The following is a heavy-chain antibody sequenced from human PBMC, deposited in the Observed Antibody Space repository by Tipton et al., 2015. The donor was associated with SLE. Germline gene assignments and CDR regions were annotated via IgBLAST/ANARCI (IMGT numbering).Heavy chain of an antibody. CDR2: IYSGGGT. D-gene: IGHD6-13*01. Sequence: TLSLTCTVSGGSITTNNFFWSWIRQPAGKGLEWIAHIYSGGGTNYNPSLKSRVTISIDTSKNQFSLKLSSLTAADTAVYYCARDRTLLVAAGGSGWFDPWGQGILVTVSS. CDR1: GGSITTNNFF. CDR3: ARDRTLLVAAGGSGWFDP. V-gene: IGHV4-61*09. J-gene: IGHJ5*02.